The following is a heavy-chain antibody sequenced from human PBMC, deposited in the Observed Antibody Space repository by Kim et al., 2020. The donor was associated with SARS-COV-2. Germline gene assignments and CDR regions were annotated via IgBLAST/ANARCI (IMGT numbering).Heavy chain of an antibody. CDR1: GFTLTNYA. V-gene: IGHV3-23*01. CDR3: AKRKRGRDWNSTDF. J-gene: IGHJ4*02. CDR2: MIASTGST. D-gene: IGHD2-21*01. Sequence: GGSLRLSCAASGFTLTNYAMAWVRQAPGKGLEWVSTMIASTGSTYYADSVQGRFTMPRDTSKNTLLLQMNTLRADDTAIYYCAKRKRGRDWNSTDFWGQG.